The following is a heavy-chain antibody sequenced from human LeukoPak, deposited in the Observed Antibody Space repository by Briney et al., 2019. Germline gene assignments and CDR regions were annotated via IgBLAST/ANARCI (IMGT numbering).Heavy chain of an antibody. CDR2: IYSGGKI. CDR1: GFNVSSNY. J-gene: IGHJ3*02. V-gene: IGHV3-53*01. D-gene: IGHD2-15*01. Sequence: PGGSLRLSCAASGFNVSSNYMSWVRQAPGKGLEWVSVIYSGGKINYADSVKGRFTISRDNSKNTLYLQTNSLRAEDTAVYYCARDISRGYCSGGSCSFAFDIWGQGTMVTVSS. CDR3: ARDISRGYCSGGSCSFAFDI.